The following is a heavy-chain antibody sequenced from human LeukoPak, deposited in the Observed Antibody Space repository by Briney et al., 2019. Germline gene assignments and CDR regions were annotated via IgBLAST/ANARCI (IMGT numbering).Heavy chain of an antibody. J-gene: IGHJ6*03. V-gene: IGHV5-51*01. D-gene: IGHD3-22*01. CDR3: ARHYNYYDSSGYRYYYYYMDV. Sequence: GESLKISCKGSGYSFTSYWIGWVRQMPGKGLEWMGIIYSGDSDTRYSSSFQGQVTISADKSISTAYLQWSSLKASDTAMYYCARHYNYYDSSGYRYYYYYMDVWGKGTTVTVSS. CDR1: GYSFTSYW. CDR2: IYSGDSDT.